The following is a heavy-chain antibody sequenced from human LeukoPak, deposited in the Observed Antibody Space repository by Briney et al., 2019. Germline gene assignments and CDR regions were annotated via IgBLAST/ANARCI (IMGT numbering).Heavy chain of an antibody. D-gene: IGHD2-15*01. CDR2: ITSGGST. CDR3: ARDLIPGPATHDS. Sequence: PGGSLRLSCAASGFTVSSNYMSWVRQAPGKGLEWVSVITSGGSTYFADSVKGRFTVSRDNSKNTLSLQMNSLRVEDTAVYYCARDLIPGPATHDSWGRGALVTVSS. V-gene: IGHV3-66*01. J-gene: IGHJ4*02. CDR1: GFTVSSNY.